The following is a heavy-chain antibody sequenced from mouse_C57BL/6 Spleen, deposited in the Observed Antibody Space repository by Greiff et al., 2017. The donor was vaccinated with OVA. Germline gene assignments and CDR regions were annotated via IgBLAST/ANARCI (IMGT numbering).Heavy chain of an antibody. V-gene: IGHV10-1*01. Sequence: EVKLMESGGGLVQPKGSLKLSCAASGFSFNTYAMNWVRQAPGTGLEWVARIRSKSNNYATYYADSVKDRFTISRDDSESMLYLQMNNLKTEDTAMYYCVRGWLLLDYWGQGTTLTVSS. J-gene: IGHJ2*01. CDR2: IRSKSNNYAT. CDR1: GFSFNTYA. D-gene: IGHD2-3*01. CDR3: VRGWLLLDY.